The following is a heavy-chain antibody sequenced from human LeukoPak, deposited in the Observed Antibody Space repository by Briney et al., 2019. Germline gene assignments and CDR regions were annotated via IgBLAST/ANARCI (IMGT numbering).Heavy chain of an antibody. CDR3: ARGRGSYYDSSGYRVDY. J-gene: IGHJ4*02. CDR1: GGSISSSSYY. V-gene: IGHV4-39*07. Sequence: PSETLSLTCTVSGGSISSSSYYWGWIRQPPGKGLEWIGEINHSGSTNYNPSLKSRVTISVDTSKNQFSLKLSSVTAADTAVYYCARGRGSYYDSSGYRVDYWGQGTLVTVSS. D-gene: IGHD3-22*01. CDR2: INHSGST.